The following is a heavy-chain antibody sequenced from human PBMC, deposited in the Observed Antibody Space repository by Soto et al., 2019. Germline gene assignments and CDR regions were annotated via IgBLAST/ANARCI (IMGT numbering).Heavy chain of an antibody. Sequence: EVQLVESGGGLVKPGGSLRLSCAASGFTFSSYSMNWVRQAPGKGLEWVSSISSSSSYIYYADSVKGRFTISRDNAKNSLYLQMNSLRGEDTAVYYCARDHVLLCFGDSDMRYYYYYGMDVWGQGTTVTVSS. J-gene: IGHJ6*02. CDR2: ISSSSSYI. D-gene: IGHD3-10*01. V-gene: IGHV3-21*01. CDR3: ARDHVLLCFGDSDMRYYYYYGMDV. CDR1: GFTFSSYS.